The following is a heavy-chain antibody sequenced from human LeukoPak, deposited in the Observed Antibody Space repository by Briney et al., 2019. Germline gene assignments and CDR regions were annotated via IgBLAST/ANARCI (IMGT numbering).Heavy chain of an antibody. CDR1: GFNFNDAY. CDR2: VKSIRDGGTT. D-gene: IGHD2-21*02. J-gene: IGHJ4*02. Sequence: KPGGSLRLSCLGSGFNFNDAYMNWVRQAPGKGLEWVGRVKSIRDGGTTDDTAPVKSRFTISRDDSKRTVYLQMNSLKTEDTAVYFCTARVVTTNEFWGQGTLVTVSS. V-gene: IGHV3-15*01. CDR3: TARVVTTNEF.